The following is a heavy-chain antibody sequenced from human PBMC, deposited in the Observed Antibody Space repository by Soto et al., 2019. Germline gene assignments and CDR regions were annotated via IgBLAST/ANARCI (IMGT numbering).Heavy chain of an antibody. D-gene: IGHD2-2*01. CDR1: GYTFTSYD. Sequence: ASVKVSCKASGYTFTSYDINWVRQATGQGLEWMGWINPNSGNTSYAQKLQGRVTMTTDTSTSTAYMELRSLRSDDTAVYYCARRVVVVPAALDAFDIWGQGTMVTVSS. CDR2: INPNSGNT. CDR3: ARRVVVVPAALDAFDI. J-gene: IGHJ3*02. V-gene: IGHV1-18*01.